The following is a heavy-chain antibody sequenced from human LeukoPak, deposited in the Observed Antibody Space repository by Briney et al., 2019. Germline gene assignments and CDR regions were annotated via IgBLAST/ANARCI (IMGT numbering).Heavy chain of an antibody. D-gene: IGHD1-26*01. V-gene: IGHV3-64D*06. CDR1: GFTFRSYL. Sequence: GGSLRLSCSASGFTFRSYLMHWVRQAPGKGLEYVSAISSNGGSTYYTDSVKGRFTISRDNSKNTLFLQMSSLRVEDTAVYYCVKALGNIVGTTTYFDYWGQGTLVTVSS. CDR2: ISSNGGST. J-gene: IGHJ4*02. CDR3: VKALGNIVGTTTYFDY.